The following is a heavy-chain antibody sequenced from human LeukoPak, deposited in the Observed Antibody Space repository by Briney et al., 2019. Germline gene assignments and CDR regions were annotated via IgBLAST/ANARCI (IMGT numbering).Heavy chain of an antibody. J-gene: IGHJ4*02. Sequence: SETLSLTCTVSGGSISSYYWSWIRQPPGKGLEWIGYIYYSGSTNYNPSLKSRVTISVDTSKNHFSLRLSSVSAADTALYFCARKAVSGTYFDSWGRGTLVIVPS. CDR1: GGSISSYY. CDR3: ARKAVSGTYFDS. V-gene: IGHV4-59*12. D-gene: IGHD6-13*01. CDR2: IYYSGST.